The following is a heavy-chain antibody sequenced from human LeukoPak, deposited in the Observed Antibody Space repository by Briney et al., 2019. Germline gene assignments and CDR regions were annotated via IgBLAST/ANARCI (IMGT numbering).Heavy chain of an antibody. CDR2: ITGTGGST. D-gene: IGHD2-8*01. J-gene: IGHJ4*02. Sequence: GRSLRLSCAASGFTFSSYAMSWVRQAPGKGLEWVSAITGTGGSTYYADFVKGRFTISRDNFKNTLYLQMNSLRAEDTAVYYCAKEGLSTRDYWGQGTLVTVSS. CDR1: GFTFSSYA. V-gene: IGHV3-23*01. CDR3: AKEGLSTRDY.